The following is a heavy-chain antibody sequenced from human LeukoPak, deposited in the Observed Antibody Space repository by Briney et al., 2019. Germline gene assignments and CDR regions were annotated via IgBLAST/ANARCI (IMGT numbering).Heavy chain of an antibody. Sequence: GASVKVSCKASGGTFSSYAISWVRQAPGQGLEWMGRIIPILGIANYAQKFQGRVTITADKSTSTAYMELSSLRSEDTAVYYCARVRYYDSSANFDYWGQGTLVTVSS. CDR2: IIPILGIA. CDR1: GGTFSSYA. V-gene: IGHV1-69*04. J-gene: IGHJ4*02. CDR3: ARVRYYDSSANFDY. D-gene: IGHD3-22*01.